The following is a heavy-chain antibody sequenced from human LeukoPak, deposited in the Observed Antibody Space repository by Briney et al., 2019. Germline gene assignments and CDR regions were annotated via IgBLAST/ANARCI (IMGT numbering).Heavy chain of an antibody. Sequence: PSETLSLTCTVSGGSISSSSYYWGWIRQPPGKGLEWLGSIYYSGSTYYNPSLKSRVTISVDTSKNQFSLKLSSVTAADTAVYYCARGDSSGYYLGYFDYWGQGTLVTVSS. J-gene: IGHJ4*02. CDR1: GGSISSSSYY. V-gene: IGHV4-39*07. D-gene: IGHD3-22*01. CDR3: ARGDSSGYYLGYFDY. CDR2: IYYSGST.